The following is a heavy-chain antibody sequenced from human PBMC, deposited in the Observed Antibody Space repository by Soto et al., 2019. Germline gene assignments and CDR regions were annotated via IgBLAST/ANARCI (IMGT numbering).Heavy chain of an antibody. J-gene: IGHJ6*02. CDR3: AKAGHSSSWYYYYYGMDV. V-gene: IGHV3-30*18. Sequence: SLRLSCAASGFTFSSYGMHWVRQAPGKGLEWVAVISYDGSNKYYADSVKGRFTISRDNSKNTLYLQMNSLRAEDTAVYYCAKAGHSSSWYYYYYGMDVWGQGATVTVSS. CDR2: ISYDGSNK. D-gene: IGHD6-13*01. CDR1: GFTFSSYG.